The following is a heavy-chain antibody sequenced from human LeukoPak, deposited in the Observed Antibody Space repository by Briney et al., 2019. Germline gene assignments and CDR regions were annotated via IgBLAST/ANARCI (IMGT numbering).Heavy chain of an antibody. V-gene: IGHV3-7*01. CDR3: AKVPRDSDCY. D-gene: IGHD2-21*02. CDR2: INEDGSVK. Sequence: PGGSLRLSCAVSGGTFSAYWMAWVRQSPGKGLEWVAEINEDGSVKYHVDSMKGRFTISRDNAKNSLYLQMNSLGAEDAAVYYCAKVPRDSDCYWGQGTLVTVSS. CDR1: GGTFSAYW. J-gene: IGHJ4*02.